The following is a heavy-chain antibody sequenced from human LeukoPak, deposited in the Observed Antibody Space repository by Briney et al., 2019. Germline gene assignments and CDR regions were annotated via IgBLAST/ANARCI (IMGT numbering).Heavy chain of an antibody. V-gene: IGHV4-39*07. CDR2: IYYSGST. CDR3: ARDLKEGVGATSYYYYMDV. CDR1: GGSISSGGYY. J-gene: IGHJ6*03. D-gene: IGHD1-26*01. Sequence: SETLSLTCTVSGGSISSGGYYWSWIRQPPGKGLEWIGSIYYSGSTYYNPSLKSRVTISVDTSKNQFSLKLSSVTAADTAVYYCARDLKEGVGATSYYYYMDVWGKGTTVTVSS.